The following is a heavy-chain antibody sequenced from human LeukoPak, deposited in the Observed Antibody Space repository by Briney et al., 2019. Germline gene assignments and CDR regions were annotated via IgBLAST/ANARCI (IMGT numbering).Heavy chain of an antibody. D-gene: IGHD3-3*01. CDR3: ARHGRLCGRRFYYFDY. CDR2: ITHSGST. J-gene: IGHJ4*02. CDR1: GGSLSGHY. V-gene: IGHV4-34*01. Sequence: SETLSLTCAVSGGSLSGHYWRWIRHPPQKGLEWVGEITHSGSTTYKTSLNSRVTISVDTSKNQFSLRLSSVSAADTAVYYCARHGRLCGRRFYYFDYCGQRTLVTVSS.